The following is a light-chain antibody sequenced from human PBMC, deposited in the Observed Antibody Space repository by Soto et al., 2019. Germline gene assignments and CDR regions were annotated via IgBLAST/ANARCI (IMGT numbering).Light chain of an antibody. CDR1: KLGDKY. Sequence: SYELTQPPSVSVSPGQTASITCSGGKLGDKYACWYQQKPGQSPVLVIYEDSKRHSAIPERFSGSNSGNTATLTISGTQAMDEADYYCQAWDSSTAVFGGGTKLTVL. V-gene: IGLV3-1*01. CDR2: EDS. J-gene: IGLJ2*01. CDR3: QAWDSSTAV.